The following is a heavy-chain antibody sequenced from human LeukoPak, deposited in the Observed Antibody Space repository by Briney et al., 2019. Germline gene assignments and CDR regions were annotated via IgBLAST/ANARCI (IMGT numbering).Heavy chain of an antibody. J-gene: IGHJ4*02. D-gene: IGHD3-10*01. CDR3: ARGLWFGDYYFDY. Sequence: QTLSLTCATSGDSVSSNSAAWNWIRQCPSRGLEWLGRTYYRSKWYNDYAGSEKSRITIKADTSKNQFSLQLNSVTPEDTAVYYCARGLWFGDYYFDYWGQGTLVTVSS. V-gene: IGHV6-1*01. CDR1: GDSVSSNSAA. CDR2: TYYRSKWYN.